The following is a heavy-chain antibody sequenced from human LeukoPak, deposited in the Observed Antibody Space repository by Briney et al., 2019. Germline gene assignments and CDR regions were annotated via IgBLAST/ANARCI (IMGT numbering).Heavy chain of an antibody. CDR2: IWYDGSNK. CDR1: GFTFSSYG. D-gene: IGHD2-21*02. J-gene: IGHJ3*01. V-gene: IGHV3-33*01. Sequence: PGGSRRPSCAASGFTFSSYGMHWVRQAPGKGLEWVAVIWYDGSNKYYADSVKGRFTISRDNSKNTLYLQMNSLRAEDTAVYYCARVCGGDCFNDAFDFSGQGTLFTVSS. CDR3: ARVCGGDCFNDAFDF.